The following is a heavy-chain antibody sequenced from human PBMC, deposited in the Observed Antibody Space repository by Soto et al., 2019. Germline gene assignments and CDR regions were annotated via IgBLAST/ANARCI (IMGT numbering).Heavy chain of an antibody. D-gene: IGHD6-13*01. CDR2: INPSGSIS. CDR3: ARQKAAAGTFDP. J-gene: IGHJ5*02. Sequence: ASVKVSCKASGYIFTDYYIHWVRQAPGQGLEWMGNINPSGSISSAEKFQDRVTITRDTSTSTVYLELSSLRSEDTAVYYCARQKAAAGTFDPWGQGTLVTVSS. CDR1: GYIFTDYY. V-gene: IGHV1-46*01.